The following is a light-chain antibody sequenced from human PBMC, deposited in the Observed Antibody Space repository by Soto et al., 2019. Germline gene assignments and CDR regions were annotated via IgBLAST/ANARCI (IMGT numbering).Light chain of an antibody. V-gene: IGKV3-20*01. J-gene: IGKJ1*01. CDR3: QHYGSSPPWT. Sequence: EIVLTQSPGTPSLSPGQRATLSCRASQSFSRTYLAWFQQKPGQPPRLLIYGTSSRATGIPDRFSGGGSVTDFTLTISRLEPEDFAVYYCQHYGSSPPWTFGQGTKVEVK. CDR1: QSFSRTY. CDR2: GTS.